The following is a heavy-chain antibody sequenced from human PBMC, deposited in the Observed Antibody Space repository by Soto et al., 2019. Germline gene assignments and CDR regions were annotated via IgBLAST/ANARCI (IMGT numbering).Heavy chain of an antibody. CDR1: GHTLTTYY. CDR2: INPSADST. V-gene: IGHV1-46*01. D-gene: IGHD2-8*02. J-gene: IGHJ6*02. CDR3: ASRGGVRGYHCGLDA. Sequence: QVQLVQSGPEVTKPGASVKVSCKTSGHTLTTYYVHWVRQAPGQWLEWMGMINPSADSTNYAQKCQGRVTMSGDTTTSTVYLELRSLRSEDTAVYSCASRGGVRGYHCGLDAWGQGTTVTVSS.